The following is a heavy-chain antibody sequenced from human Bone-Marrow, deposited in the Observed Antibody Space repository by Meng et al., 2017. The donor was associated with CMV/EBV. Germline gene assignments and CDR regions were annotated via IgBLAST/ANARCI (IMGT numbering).Heavy chain of an antibody. CDR2: VSSSSSYI. CDR3: VREKGTGEVVGAGGNCDF. D-gene: IGHD2-15*01. V-gene: IGHV3-21*01. Sequence: GESLKISCAGSGFTFSNYSMNWVRQAPGKGLEWVSPVSSSSSYIYHADSLKGRFTISRDNAKNTLYLQMCSLTAEDWGVYYCVREKGTGEVVGAGGNCDFWGQGTLVTVSS. J-gene: IGHJ4*02. CDR1: GFTFSNYS.